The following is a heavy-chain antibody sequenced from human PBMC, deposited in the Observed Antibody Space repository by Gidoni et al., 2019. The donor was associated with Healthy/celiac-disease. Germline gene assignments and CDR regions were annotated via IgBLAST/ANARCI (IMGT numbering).Heavy chain of an antibody. CDR2: ISYDGSHN. CDR3: AKGLAAAGIGYFDY. Sequence: QVQRAESGGGVVQPGRALRLSGAACGFTVSSYGRHWVRQGPGKGLEWLSVISYDGSHNYYADSVTALFTISRDTSKNTLYLQMNSLSAEDTAVYYCAKGLAAAGIGYFDYWGQGTLVTVSS. D-gene: IGHD6-13*01. V-gene: IGHV3-30*18. J-gene: IGHJ4*02. CDR1: GFTVSSYG.